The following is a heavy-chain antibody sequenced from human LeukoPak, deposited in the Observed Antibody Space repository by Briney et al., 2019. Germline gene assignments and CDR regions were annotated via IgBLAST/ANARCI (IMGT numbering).Heavy chain of an antibody. CDR1: GGTFSSYA. V-gene: IGHV1-69*13. CDR2: IIPIFGTA. D-gene: IGHD2-2*01. CDR3: ARGHCSSTSCQAPYYYYYYMDV. J-gene: IGHJ6*03. Sequence: GASVKVSCKASGGTFSSYAISWVRQAPGQGLEWMGGIIPIFGTANYAQKFQGRVTITADESTSTAYMELSSLRSEDTAVYYCARGHCSSTSCQAPYYYYYYMDVWGKGTTVTVSS.